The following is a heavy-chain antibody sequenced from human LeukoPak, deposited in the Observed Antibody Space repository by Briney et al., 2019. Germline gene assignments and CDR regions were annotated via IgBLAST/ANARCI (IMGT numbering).Heavy chain of an antibody. D-gene: IGHD6-13*01. V-gene: IGHV3-30*02. CDR1: GFTFSSYG. CDR3: AKECSSSWFYYYYYMDV. J-gene: IGHJ6*03. CDR2: IRYDGSNK. Sequence: PGGSLRLSCAASGFTFSSYGMHWVRQAPGKGLEWVAFIRYDGSNKYYADSVKGRFTISRDNSKNTLYLQMNSLRAEDTAVYYCAKECSSSWFYYYYYMDVWGKGTTVTISS.